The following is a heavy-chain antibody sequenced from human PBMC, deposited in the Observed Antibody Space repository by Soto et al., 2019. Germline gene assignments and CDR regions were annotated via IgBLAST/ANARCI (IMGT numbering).Heavy chain of an antibody. CDR3: ARHVGYFVVVPEAPFDP. CDR2: IYYSGST. V-gene: IGHV4-59*08. J-gene: IGHJ5*02. D-gene: IGHD2-2*01. Sequence: SETLSLTCTVSGGSISSYYWSWIRQPPGKGLEWIGYIYYSGSTNYNPSLKSRVTISVDTSKNQFSLKLSSVTAADTAVYYCARHVGYFVVVPEAPFDPWGQGTLVTVSS. CDR1: GGSISSYY.